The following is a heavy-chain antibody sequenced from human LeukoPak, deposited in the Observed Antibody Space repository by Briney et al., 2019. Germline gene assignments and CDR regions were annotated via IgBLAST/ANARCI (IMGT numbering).Heavy chain of an antibody. V-gene: IGHV3-9*01. D-gene: IGHD3-16*01. CDR1: GFSFDDYA. Sequence: GGSLRLSCAASGFSFDDYAMHWVRQAPGKGLEWVSGIGWNGGGIVYADSVKGRFTISRDNAKNSLYLQMNSLRAEDTAVYYCAKRSRGRDAFDIWGQGTMVTVSS. CDR3: AKRSRGRDAFDI. CDR2: IGWNGGGI. J-gene: IGHJ3*02.